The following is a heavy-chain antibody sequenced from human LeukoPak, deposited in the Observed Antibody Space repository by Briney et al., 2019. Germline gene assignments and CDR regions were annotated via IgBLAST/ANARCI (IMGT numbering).Heavy chain of an antibody. V-gene: IGHV3-7*01. Sequence: GGSLTLSCEASGFTFSTPGMSWVRQAPGQGLEWVACINTNGSQIYYLASVKGRFTISRDNTRNSLYLQMYSLGAEDTAVYYCARRLGTATTYDYWGQGTLVTVSS. CDR1: GFTFSTPG. D-gene: IGHD5-24*01. J-gene: IGHJ4*02. CDR2: INTNGSQI. CDR3: ARRLGTATTYDY.